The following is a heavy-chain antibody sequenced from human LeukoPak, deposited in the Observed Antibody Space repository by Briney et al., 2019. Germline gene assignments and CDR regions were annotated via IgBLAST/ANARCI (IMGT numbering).Heavy chain of an antibody. CDR1: GGSFRGYY. V-gene: IGHV4-34*01. J-gene: IGHJ6*02. Sequence: PSETLSLTCAVSGGSFRGYYWSWIRQPPGKGLEWIGEINHSGSTNYNPSLKRRVTISVDTSKNQFSLKLSSVTAAATAVYYCARGETRRYGSGSYYKPPYYYGMDVWGQGTTVTVSS. CDR3: ARGETRRYGSGSYYKPPYYYGMDV. D-gene: IGHD3-10*01. CDR2: INHSGST.